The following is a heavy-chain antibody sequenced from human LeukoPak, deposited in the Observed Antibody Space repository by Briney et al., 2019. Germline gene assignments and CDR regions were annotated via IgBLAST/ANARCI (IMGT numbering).Heavy chain of an antibody. J-gene: IGHJ5*02. CDR1: GGSFSGYY. Sequence: KPSETLSLTCAVYGGSFSGYYWSWIRQPPGKGLEWIGEINHSGSTNYNPSLKSRVTISVDTSKNQFSLKLSSVTAADTAVYYCARDVEDEAAAGYNWFDPWGQGTLVTVSS. V-gene: IGHV4-34*01. CDR2: INHSGST. CDR3: ARDVEDEAAAGYNWFDP. D-gene: IGHD6-13*01.